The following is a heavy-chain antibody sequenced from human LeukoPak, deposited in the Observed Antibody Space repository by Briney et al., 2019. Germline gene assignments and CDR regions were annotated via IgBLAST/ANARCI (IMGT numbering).Heavy chain of an antibody. V-gene: IGHV5-51*01. J-gene: IGHJ4*02. CDR2: IYPGDSDT. CDR3: ARALVDTAMVTGFDY. CDR1: GYSFTSYW. D-gene: IGHD5-18*01. Sequence: GESLKISCKGSGYSFTSYWIGWVRQMPGKGLEWMGIIYPGDSDTRYSPSFQGQVTISADKSISTAYLQWSSLQASDTAMYYCARALVDTAMVTGFDYWGQGTLVTVSS.